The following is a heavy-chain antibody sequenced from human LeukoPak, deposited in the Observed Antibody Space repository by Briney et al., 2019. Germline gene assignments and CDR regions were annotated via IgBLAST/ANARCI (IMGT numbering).Heavy chain of an antibody. Sequence: ASETLSLTCAVYGGSLSGDYLSWIRQPPGKGLERIGEINHSGSISYNPSLKSRVTISVDTSKNQFSLKVTSVTAADTGVYYCATGDVAARLGHWGQGTLVTVPS. V-gene: IGHV4-34*01. CDR1: GGSLSGDY. D-gene: IGHD6-6*01. CDR2: INHSGSI. J-gene: IGHJ5*02. CDR3: ATGDVAARLGH.